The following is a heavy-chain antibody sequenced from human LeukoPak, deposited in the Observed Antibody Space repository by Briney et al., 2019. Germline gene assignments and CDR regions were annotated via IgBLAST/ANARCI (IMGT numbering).Heavy chain of an antibody. D-gene: IGHD6-19*01. CDR3: ARGPAYSSGWYGDYYYYMDV. CDR1: GGTFSSYA. Sequence: SVKVSCKASGGTFSSYAISWVRQAPGQGLEWMGGIIPIFGTANYAQKFQGRVTITADESTSTAYMELSSLRSEDTAVYSCARGPAYSSGWYGDYYYYMDVWGKGTTVTVSS. CDR2: IIPIFGTA. J-gene: IGHJ6*03. V-gene: IGHV1-69*13.